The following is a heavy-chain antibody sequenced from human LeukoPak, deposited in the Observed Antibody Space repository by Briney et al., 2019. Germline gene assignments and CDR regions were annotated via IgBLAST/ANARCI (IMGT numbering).Heavy chain of an antibody. Sequence: GGSLRLSCRASGFTFSNSWMSWVRQAPGKRLECVGNIHPDGSQIFYGASVTGRFTISRDNSDNSLFLQMYSLRAEDTAVYYCANGNSFDSWGQGTLVTVSS. CDR3: ANGNSFDS. CDR1: GFTFSNSW. D-gene: IGHD1/OR15-1a*01. CDR2: IHPDGSQI. J-gene: IGHJ4*02. V-gene: IGHV3-7*03.